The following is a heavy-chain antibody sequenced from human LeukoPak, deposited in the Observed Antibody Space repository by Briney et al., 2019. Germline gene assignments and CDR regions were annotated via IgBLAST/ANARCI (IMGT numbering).Heavy chain of an antibody. Sequence: ASVKVSCKASGYTFTSYGISWVRQAPGQGLEWMGWISAYNDNTNYAQKLQGRVTMTTDTSTSTAYMELRSLRSDDTAVYYCARVIAARLGGYYYYYMDVWGKGTTVTVSS. CDR1: GYTFTSYG. J-gene: IGHJ6*03. CDR3: ARVIAARLGGYYYYYMDV. V-gene: IGHV1-18*01. CDR2: ISAYNDNT. D-gene: IGHD6-6*01.